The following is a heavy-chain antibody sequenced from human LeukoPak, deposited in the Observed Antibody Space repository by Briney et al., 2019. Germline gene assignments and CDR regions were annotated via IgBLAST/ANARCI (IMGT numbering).Heavy chain of an antibody. CDR3: ARGAYYYED. D-gene: IGHD3-22*01. CDR1: GFTFDDYA. Sequence: GGSLRLSCAASGFTFDDYAMHWVRQAPGKGLEWVSYISSSSSTIYYADSVKGRFTISRDNAKNSLYLQMNSLRAEDTAVYYCARGAYYYEDWGQGTLVTVSS. CDR2: ISSSSSTI. V-gene: IGHV3-48*01. J-gene: IGHJ4*02.